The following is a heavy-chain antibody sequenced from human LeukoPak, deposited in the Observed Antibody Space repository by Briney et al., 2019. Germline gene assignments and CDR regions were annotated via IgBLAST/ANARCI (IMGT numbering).Heavy chain of an antibody. J-gene: IGHJ6*04. CDR3: AELGITMIGGV. V-gene: IGHV3-74*01. Sequence: GGSLRLSCAASGFTFSSYWMHWVRQAPGKGLVWVSRIKSDGSSTSYADFVKGRFTISRDNAKNTLFLQMNSLTAEDTAVYYCAELGITMIGGVWGKGTTVTISS. CDR1: GFTFSSYW. CDR2: IKSDGSST. D-gene: IGHD3-10*02.